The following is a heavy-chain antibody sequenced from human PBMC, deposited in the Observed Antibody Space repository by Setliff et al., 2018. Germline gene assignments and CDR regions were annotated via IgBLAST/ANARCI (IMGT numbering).Heavy chain of an antibody. Sequence: PGGSLRLSCAASGFTFRNYIMHWVRQAPGKGLEWMAAIWFDGTEIYYADSLEGRITISRDNSRNTLYLQMNSLGPEDTAVYYCARDRLGNSGWFDFDFWGQGTLVTVSS. CDR1: GFTFRNYI. CDR3: ARDRLGNSGWFDFDF. CDR2: IWFDGTEI. V-gene: IGHV3-33*01. J-gene: IGHJ4*02. D-gene: IGHD6-19*01.